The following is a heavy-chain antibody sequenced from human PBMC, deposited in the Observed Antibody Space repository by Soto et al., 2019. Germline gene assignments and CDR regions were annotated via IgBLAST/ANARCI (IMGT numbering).Heavy chain of an antibody. V-gene: IGHV3-48*03. CDR2: ISTTGGHV. Sequence: EVRLVESGGDLVQSGGSLRLSCVGSGFLFSNYEMNWVRQAPGKGLEWLADISTTGGHVSESDSVKGRFTISRDNTKHTLYLQMNSLRTEDTGVYYCVSQPHWARPFESWGQGPLVNVSS. CDR1: GFLFSNYE. CDR3: VSQPHWARPFES. D-gene: IGHD7-27*01. J-gene: IGHJ4*02.